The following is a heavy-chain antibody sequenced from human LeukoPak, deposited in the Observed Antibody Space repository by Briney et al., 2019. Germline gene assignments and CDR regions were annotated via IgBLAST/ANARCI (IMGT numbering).Heavy chain of an antibody. CDR2: ISYDGSNK. CDR1: GFTFSSYG. V-gene: IGHV3-30*03. CDR3: ATDTRATTYYDFWSGYSLRGYFDY. Sequence: HPGRSLRLSCAASGFTFSSYGVHWVRQAPGKGLEWVAVISYDGSNKYYADSVKGRFTISRDNSKNTLYLQMNSLRAEDTAVYYCATDTRATTYYDFWSGYSLRGYFDYWGQGTLVTVSS. J-gene: IGHJ4*02. D-gene: IGHD3-3*01.